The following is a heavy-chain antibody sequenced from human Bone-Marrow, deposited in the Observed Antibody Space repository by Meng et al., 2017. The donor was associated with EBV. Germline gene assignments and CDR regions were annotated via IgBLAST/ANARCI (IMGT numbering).Heavy chain of an antibody. V-gene: IGHV3-30*18. CDR1: GFTFSDYG. CDR3: AKEGGLTSYYFDS. Sequence: QGQLVESGGVVVHPGRSLRLSCAASGFTFSDYGMHWVRQAPGKGLEWVAVISYDGSNKFSADSVKGRFTISRDNSKNTLYLQMNSLRPEDTAIFYCAKEGGLTSYYFDSWGQGTLVTVSS. CDR2: ISYDGSNK. J-gene: IGHJ4*02. D-gene: IGHD3-16*01.